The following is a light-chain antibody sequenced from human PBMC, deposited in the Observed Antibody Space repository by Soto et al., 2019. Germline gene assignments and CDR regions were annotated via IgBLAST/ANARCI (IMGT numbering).Light chain of an antibody. Sequence: EIVLTQSPGTLSLSPGERATLSCRASQSVRNNYLAWYQQKPGQAPRLLIYGASNRATGIPDRFSGSGSGTDFTLTIRRLEPEDFAVYYWQQYGSSGTFGQGTKVEIK. CDR1: QSVRNNY. J-gene: IGKJ1*01. V-gene: IGKV3-20*01. CDR2: GAS. CDR3: QQYGSSGT.